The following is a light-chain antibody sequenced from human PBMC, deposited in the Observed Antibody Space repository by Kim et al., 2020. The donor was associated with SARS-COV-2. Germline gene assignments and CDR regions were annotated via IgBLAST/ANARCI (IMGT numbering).Light chain of an antibody. Sequence: EIVLTQSPATLSLSPGERATLSCRARQSIGTYLAWYQQRRGQAPRLLLHDASNRATGIPARFSGSGSGTDFTPTISRLEPEDFAIYYCLPRSNWPPHTFGQETRLWIK. CDR1: QSIGTY. V-gene: IGKV3-11*01. CDR3: LPRSNWPPHT. J-gene: IGKJ5*01. CDR2: DAS.